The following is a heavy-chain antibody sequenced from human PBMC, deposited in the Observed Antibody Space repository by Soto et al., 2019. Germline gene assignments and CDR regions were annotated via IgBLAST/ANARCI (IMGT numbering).Heavy chain of an antibody. D-gene: IGHD4-17*01. CDR2: IWYDGSNK. CDR1: GFTFSSYG. V-gene: IGHV3-33*01. J-gene: IGHJ6*02. CDR3: ARGSHCGDPPYYYGMDV. Sequence: QVQLVESGGGVVQPGRSLRLSCAASGFTFSSYGMHWVRQAPGKGLEWVAVIWYDGSNKYYADSVKGRFTISRDNSKNTLYLQMNSLRAEDTAVYYCARGSHCGDPPYYYGMDVWGQGTTVTVSS.